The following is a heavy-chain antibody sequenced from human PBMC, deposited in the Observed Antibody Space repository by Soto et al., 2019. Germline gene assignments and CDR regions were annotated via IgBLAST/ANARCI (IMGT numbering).Heavy chain of an antibody. CDR2: IYYSGST. CDR1: GGSISSYY. V-gene: IGHV4-59*08. D-gene: IGHD1-26*01. J-gene: IGHJ4*02. CDR3: ARHDAAPIVGATMFFDY. Sequence: SETLSLTCTVSGGSISSYYWSWIRQPPGKGLEWIGYIYYSGSTNYNPSLKSRATISVDTSKNQFSLKLSSVTAADTAVYYCARHDAAPIVGATMFFDYWGQGTLVTVSS.